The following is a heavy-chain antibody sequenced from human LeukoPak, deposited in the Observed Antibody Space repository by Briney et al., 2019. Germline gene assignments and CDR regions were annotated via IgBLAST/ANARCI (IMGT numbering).Heavy chain of an antibody. CDR3: GKGGESSSSWPYYFDY. D-gene: IGHD6-13*01. J-gene: IGHJ4*02. V-gene: IGHV3-30*04. CDR2: ITYDGSNK. Sequence: PGRSLRLSCAASGFTFSTYAMHWVRQAPGKGLEWVAVITYDGSNKYYVDSVKGRFTISRDNSKNTLYLQMNSLRAEDTAVYYCGKGGESSSSWPYYFDYWGQGTLVTVSS. CDR1: GFTFSTYA.